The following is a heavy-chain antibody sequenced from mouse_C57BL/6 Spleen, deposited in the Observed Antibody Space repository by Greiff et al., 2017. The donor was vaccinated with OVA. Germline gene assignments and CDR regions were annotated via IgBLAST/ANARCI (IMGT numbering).Heavy chain of an antibody. Sequence: VQLQQSGAELVKPGASVKMSCKASGYTFTTYPIEWMKKNLGKTLRWIGIFHPYNDDTKYNEKFKGKATLTVEKSSSIVYWELSRLTSDDSAVYYCARGASTVVAHYYAMDYRGQGTSVTVSS. D-gene: IGHD1-1*01. CDR2: FHPYNDDT. CDR1: GYTFTTYP. CDR3: ARGASTVVAHYYAMDY. V-gene: IGHV1-47*01. J-gene: IGHJ4*01.